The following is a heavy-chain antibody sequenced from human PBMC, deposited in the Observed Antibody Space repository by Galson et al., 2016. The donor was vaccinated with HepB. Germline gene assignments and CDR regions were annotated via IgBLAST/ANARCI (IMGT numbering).Heavy chain of an antibody. J-gene: IGHJ3*02. CDR1: GFSVRSNY. CDR2: IYSGGTT. Sequence: SLRLSCAASGFSVRSNYMSWVRQAPGKGLEWVSVIYSGGTTYVADSVKGRFSISRDNSKNMLYLQMDSLRAEDTAVYYCAKDGHVLSDPFDIWGQGTMVTVSS. CDR3: AKDGHVLSDPFDI. D-gene: IGHD6-6*01. V-gene: IGHV3-66*01.